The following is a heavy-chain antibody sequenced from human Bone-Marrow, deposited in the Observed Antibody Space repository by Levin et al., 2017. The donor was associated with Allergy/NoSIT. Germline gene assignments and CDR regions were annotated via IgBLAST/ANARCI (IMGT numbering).Heavy chain of an antibody. CDR1: GFTFSSYS. V-gene: IGHV3-21*01. Sequence: PGESLKISCAASGFTFSSYSMNWVRQAPGKGLEWVSSISSSSSYIYYADSVKGRFTISRDNAKNSLYLQMNSLRAEDTAMYYCARDITLYGVARGMDVWGQGTTVTVSS. CDR2: ISSSSSYI. D-gene: IGHD3-3*01. CDR3: ARDITLYGVARGMDV. J-gene: IGHJ6*02.